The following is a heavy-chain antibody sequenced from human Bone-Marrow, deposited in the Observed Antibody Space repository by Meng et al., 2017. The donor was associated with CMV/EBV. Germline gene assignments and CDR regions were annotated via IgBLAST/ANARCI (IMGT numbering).Heavy chain of an antibody. Sequence: SLKISCAASGFTFDDYAMHWVRQAPGKGLEWVSGISWNSGSIGYADSVKGRFTISRDNAKNSLYLQMNSLRAEDTAVYYCARDPGYSSSADDYWGQGTLVTVSS. CDR2: ISWNSGSI. D-gene: IGHD6-13*01. J-gene: IGHJ4*02. CDR1: GFTFDDYA. CDR3: ARDPGYSSSADDY. V-gene: IGHV3-9*01.